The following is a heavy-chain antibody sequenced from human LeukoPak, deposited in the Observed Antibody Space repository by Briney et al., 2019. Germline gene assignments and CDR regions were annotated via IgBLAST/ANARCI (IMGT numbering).Heavy chain of an antibody. V-gene: IGHV4-59*08. Sequence: PGGSLRLACAASGFTFNYYWMTWIRQPPGKGLEWIGYVYYTGSTNYNPSLKGRVTMFEDKSKNQFSLRLYSVTVADTAVYYCARHFAYSSSSYFDYWGQGSLVTVSS. CDR3: ARHFAYSSSSYFDY. J-gene: IGHJ4*02. CDR1: GFTFNYYW. D-gene: IGHD6-6*01. CDR2: VYYTGST.